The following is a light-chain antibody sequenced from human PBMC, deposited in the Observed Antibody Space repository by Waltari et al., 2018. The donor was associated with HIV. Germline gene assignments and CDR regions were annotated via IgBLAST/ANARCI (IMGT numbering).Light chain of an antibody. V-gene: IGLV2-8*01. CDR3: SSHAGSKVV. J-gene: IGLJ2*01. Sequence: QSALTQPPSASGSPGQSVTLSCPGPSRDVGGYNYVSWHQQHPGKAPKLMIYDVIKRPSGVPDRFSGSKSGNTASLTVSGLQPEDEADYYCSSHAGSKVVFGGGTRLTVL. CDR2: DVI. CDR1: SRDVGGYNY.